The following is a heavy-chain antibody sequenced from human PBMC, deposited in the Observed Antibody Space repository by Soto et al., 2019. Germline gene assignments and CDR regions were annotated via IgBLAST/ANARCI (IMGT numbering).Heavy chain of an antibody. Sequence: ASVTVSCKASRYTFSRFGISWVRQAPGQGLEWMGWISAYDGNTNYAQRLQGRVTLTTDTSTNTVYMDLRSLTSNDMDFYFCARDEPRLSTIKIDYWGQGTQVTVSS. CDR1: RYTFSRFG. V-gene: IGHV1-18*03. D-gene: IGHD1-1*01. CDR3: ARDEPRLSTIKIDY. CDR2: ISAYDGNT. J-gene: IGHJ4*02.